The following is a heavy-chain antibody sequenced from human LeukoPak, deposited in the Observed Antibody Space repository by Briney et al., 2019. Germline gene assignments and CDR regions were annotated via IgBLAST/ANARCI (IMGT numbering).Heavy chain of an antibody. V-gene: IGHV1-58*01. CDR3: AAERYGGISDCCNFEI. Sequence: SVKVSCKSSGFSFSNSAVQWVRQARGERLEWIGWIIVGSGTTNYAQSLQGRLTITRDMSTNTAYMELSSLRSEDTAVYYCAAERYGGISDCCNFEIWGQGTMVTVSS. J-gene: IGHJ3*02. CDR1: GFSFSNSA. CDR2: IIVGSGTT. D-gene: IGHD4-23*01.